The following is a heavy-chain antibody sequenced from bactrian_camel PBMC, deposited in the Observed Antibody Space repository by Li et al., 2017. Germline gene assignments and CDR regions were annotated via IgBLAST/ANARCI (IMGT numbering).Heavy chain of an antibody. J-gene: IGHJ6*01. V-gene: IGHV3S1*01. D-gene: IGHD2*01. CDR2: ECTDDGRT. CDR3: AARGPYCYTKLSVHDFTY. Sequence: HVQLVESGGGSVQAGGSITLSCVGSTYTCMGWFRRAPGKEPEGVAAECTDDGRTYYADSVKGRFTILQDNTKKTIWLHMSDLKPEDTAMYYCAARGPYCYTKLSVHDFTYWGQGTQVTVS. CDR1: TYTC.